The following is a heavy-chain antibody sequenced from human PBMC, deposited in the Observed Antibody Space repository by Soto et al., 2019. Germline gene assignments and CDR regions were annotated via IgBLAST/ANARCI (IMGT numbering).Heavy chain of an antibody. CDR2: FDPEDGET. CDR1: AYTLTELS. D-gene: IGHD1-26*01. V-gene: IGHV1-24*01. Sequence: ASVKLSCKVSAYTLTELSMHWVRQAPGKGLEWMGGFDPEDGETIYAQKFQSRVTMTEDTSTDTAYMELSSLRSEDTAVYYCLSGSSYNFDHWGQGTLVTASS. CDR3: LSGSSYNFDH. J-gene: IGHJ4*02.